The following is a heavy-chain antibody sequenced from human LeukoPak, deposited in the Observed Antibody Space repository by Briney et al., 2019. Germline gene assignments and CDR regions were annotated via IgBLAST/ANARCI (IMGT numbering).Heavy chain of an antibody. D-gene: IGHD4-17*01. J-gene: IGHJ4*02. CDR2: ISAAGGST. CDR1: GFIFTNYV. Sequence: GSLRLSCAASGFIFTNYVMSWVRQAPGKGLEWVSSISAAGGSTYYADSVKGRFTISRDNSKNTLYVQMNSLRADDMARYYCAKTASTVTTAFDDWGQGTLVTVSS. CDR3: AKTASTVTTAFDD. V-gene: IGHV3-23*01.